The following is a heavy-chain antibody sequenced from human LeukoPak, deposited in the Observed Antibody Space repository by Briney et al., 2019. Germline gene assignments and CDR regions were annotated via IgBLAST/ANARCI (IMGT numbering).Heavy chain of an antibody. CDR3: ATHLGYCSSTSCFSENWFDP. J-gene: IGHJ5*02. CDR2: IIPIFGTA. D-gene: IGHD2-2*01. Sequence: SVKVSCKASGGTFSSYAISWVRQAPGQGLEWMGGIIPIFGTANYAQKFQGRVTITANESTSTAYMELSSLKSEDTAVYYCATHLGYCSSTSCFSENWFDPWGQGTLVTVSS. V-gene: IGHV1-69*13. CDR1: GGTFSSYA.